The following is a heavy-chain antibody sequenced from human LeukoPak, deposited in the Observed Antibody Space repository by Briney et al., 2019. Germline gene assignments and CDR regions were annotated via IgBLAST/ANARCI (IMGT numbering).Heavy chain of an antibody. V-gene: IGHV4-39*06. Sequence: PSETLSLTCTVSGGSISSSSYYWGGLRQPPGKGVEWSGEEQPTEGTHYHPSLKNLVSISSHKSKNQFPLGLQSATPPETAVYYRPTYYSSDPCKFDYWGQAAL. J-gene: IGHJ4*02. CDR3: PTYYSSDPCKFDY. D-gene: IGHD3-22*01. CDR2: EQPTEGT. CDR1: GGSISSSSYY.